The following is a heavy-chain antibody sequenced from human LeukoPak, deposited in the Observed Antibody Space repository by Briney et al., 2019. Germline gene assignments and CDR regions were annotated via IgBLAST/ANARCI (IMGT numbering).Heavy chain of an antibody. CDR1: GFTFSSYS. CDR3: TTLWYYYDSTDY. D-gene: IGHD3-22*01. CDR2: IKSKTDGGTA. J-gene: IGHJ4*02. Sequence: KPGGSLRLSCAASGFTFSSYSMNWVRQAPGKGLEWVGRIKSKTDGGTADFAAPVEGRFTISRDDSKNTLYLQMNSLRTEDTAVYYCTTLWYYYDSTDYWGRGTLVTVSS. V-gene: IGHV3-15*01.